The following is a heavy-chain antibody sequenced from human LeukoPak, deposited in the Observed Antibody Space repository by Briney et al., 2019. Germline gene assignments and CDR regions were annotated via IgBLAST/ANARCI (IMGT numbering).Heavy chain of an antibody. CDR2: IKQDGSEK. CDR3: ARADDFWSGYPTAFDY. J-gene: IGHJ4*02. Sequence: PGGSLRLSCAASGFTFSSYWMSWVRQAPGKGLEWVANIKQDGSEKYYVDSVKGRFTISRDNAKNSLYLQMNSLRAEDTAVYYCARADDFWSGYPTAFDYWGQGTLVTVSS. V-gene: IGHV3-7*04. CDR1: GFTFSSYW. D-gene: IGHD3-3*01.